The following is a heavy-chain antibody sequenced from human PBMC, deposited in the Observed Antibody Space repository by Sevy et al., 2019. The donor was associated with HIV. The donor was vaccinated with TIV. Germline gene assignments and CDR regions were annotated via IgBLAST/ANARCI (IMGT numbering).Heavy chain of an antibody. Sequence: GGSLRLSCAASGFTFSSYAMHWVRQAPGKGLEWVAVISYDGSNKYYADSVKGRFTISRDNSKNTLYLQRNSLRAEDTAVYYCARASFDGSYDYWGQGTLVTVSS. D-gene: IGHD1-26*01. CDR3: ARASFDGSYDY. V-gene: IGHV3-30-3*01. CDR1: GFTFSSYA. J-gene: IGHJ4*02. CDR2: ISYDGSNK.